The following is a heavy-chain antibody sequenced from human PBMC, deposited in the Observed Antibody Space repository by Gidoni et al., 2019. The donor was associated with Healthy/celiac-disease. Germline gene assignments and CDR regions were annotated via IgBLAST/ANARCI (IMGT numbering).Heavy chain of an antibody. V-gene: IGHV4-31*03. CDR3: ARGGLPDYGDYEYFQH. CDR1: GGSISSGGYY. J-gene: IGHJ1*01. Sequence: QVQLQESGPGLVKPSQTLSLTCTVSGGSISSGGYYWSWIRQHPGKGLEWIGYIYYSGSTYYNPSLKSRVTISVDTSKNQFSLKLSSVTAADTAVYYCARGGLPDYGDYEYFQHWGQGTLVTVSS. CDR2: IYYSGST. D-gene: IGHD4-17*01.